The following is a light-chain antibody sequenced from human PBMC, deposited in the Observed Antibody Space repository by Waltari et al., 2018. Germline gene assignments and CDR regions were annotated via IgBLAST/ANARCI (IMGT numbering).Light chain of an antibody. Sequence: DIQLTQSPSFLSASVGERVTITCRASQGISSYLAWFQQKPGKAPNLPIYGASTLQSGVPSRFSGSGSGTEFTLTISSLQPEDFATYYCQQLSSYPITFGQGTRLEIK. J-gene: IGKJ5*01. CDR3: QQLSSYPIT. CDR1: QGISSY. CDR2: GAS. V-gene: IGKV1-9*01.